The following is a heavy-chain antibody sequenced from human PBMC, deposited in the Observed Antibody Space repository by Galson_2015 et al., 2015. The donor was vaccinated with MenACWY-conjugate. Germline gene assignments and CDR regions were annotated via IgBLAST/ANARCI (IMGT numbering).Heavy chain of an antibody. D-gene: IGHD6-19*01. J-gene: IGHJ3*01. CDR1: GFTFSNSW. CDR2: IKHDGSGK. Sequence: SLRLSCATSGFTFSNSWMGWVRQAPGKGLEWVANIKHDGSGKFYVDSVKGRFIISRDNAKNSLYLQMDSVRAEDTAVYFCARAKEQWVYKTFDVSVQGTVVTVSS. V-gene: IGHV3-7*01. CDR3: ARAKEQWVYKTFDV.